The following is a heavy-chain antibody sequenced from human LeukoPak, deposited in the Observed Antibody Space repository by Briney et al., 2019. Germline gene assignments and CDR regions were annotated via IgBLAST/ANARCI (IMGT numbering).Heavy chain of an antibody. Sequence: SETLSLTCTVSGGSISSYYWSWIRQPVGKGLEWIGRIYTSGSTNYNPSLKSRVTMSVDTSKNQFSLKLSSVTAADTAVYYCARDRLDTAMVTPFDYWGQGTLVTVSP. CDR3: ARDRLDTAMVTPFDY. CDR2: IYTSGST. J-gene: IGHJ4*02. D-gene: IGHD5-18*01. CDR1: GGSISSYY. V-gene: IGHV4-4*07.